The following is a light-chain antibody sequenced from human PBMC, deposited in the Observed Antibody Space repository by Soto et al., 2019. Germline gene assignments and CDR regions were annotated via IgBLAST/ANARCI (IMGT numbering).Light chain of an antibody. J-gene: IGLJ2*01. Sequence: QSALTQPASVSGSPGQSITISCTGTSSDVGDYNYVSWYQQHPGKAPKLMIYDVSIRPSGVSNRFSGSKSGNTASLTISGLQAEDEADYYCSSYTSSSTRVVFGGGTKVTVL. CDR3: SSYTSSSTRVV. CDR2: DVS. V-gene: IGLV2-14*01. CDR1: SSDVGDYNY.